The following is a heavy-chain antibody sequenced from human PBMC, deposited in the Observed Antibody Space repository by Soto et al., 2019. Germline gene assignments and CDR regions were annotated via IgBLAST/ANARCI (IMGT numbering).Heavy chain of an antibody. J-gene: IGHJ5*02. CDR3: AAVPKYNWNDHWFDP. CDR1: GFTFTSSA. Sequence: ASVKVSCKASGFTFTSSAMQWVRQARGQRLEWIGWIVVGSGNTNYAQKFQERVTITRDMSTSTAYMGLSSLRSEDTAVYYCAAVPKYNWNDHWFDPWGQGTLVTVSS. D-gene: IGHD1-1*01. CDR2: IVVGSGNT. V-gene: IGHV1-58*02.